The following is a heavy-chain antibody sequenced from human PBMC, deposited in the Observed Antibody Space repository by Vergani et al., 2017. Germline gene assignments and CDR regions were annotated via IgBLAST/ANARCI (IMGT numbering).Heavy chain of an antibody. CDR2: IYYNGGT. CDR3: ARTCIWFGELHYDSFDI. CDR1: AGSITPYS. Sequence: QVQLQESGPGLVQPSQTLSLPSPLSAGSITPYSSPLIRPPPGTVLHLIVNIYYNGGTNYNPSLKSRVTISVDTSKTQFSLKLSSVTAADTAVYYCARTCIWFGELHYDSFDIWGQGTMVTVSS. J-gene: IGHJ3*02. D-gene: IGHD3-10*01. V-gene: IGHV4-59*01.